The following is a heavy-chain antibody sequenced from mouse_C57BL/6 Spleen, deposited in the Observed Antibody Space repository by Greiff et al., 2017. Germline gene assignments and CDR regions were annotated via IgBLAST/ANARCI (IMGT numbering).Heavy chain of an antibody. CDR1: GYTFTSYW. Sequence: QVQLQQPGAELVKPGASVKLSCKASGYTFTSYWMQWVKQRPGQGLEWIGEIDPSDSYTKRNQKFKGKATLTVETSSSTAYMQLSSLTSEDSAVYYWAKGGFDYWGQGTTLTVSS. J-gene: IGHJ2*01. V-gene: IGHV1-50*01. CDR2: IDPSDSYT. CDR3: AKGGFDY.